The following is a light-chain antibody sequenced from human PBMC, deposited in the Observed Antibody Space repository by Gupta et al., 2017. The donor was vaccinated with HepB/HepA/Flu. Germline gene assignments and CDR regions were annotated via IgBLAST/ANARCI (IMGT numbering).Light chain of an antibody. V-gene: IGKV3-15*01. CDR3: QQHKNWPPYT. J-gene: IGKJ2*01. CDR1: QSVSSN. CDR2: DAA. Sequence: EIVMTPSPATLSVSPGERATLSCRASQSVSSNLAWYQQKPGQAPRRLIYDAATRGTGSLARFSGSGGGTEVTLTISSRQEEDVAGYYCQQHKNWPPYTFGQGTKVEIK.